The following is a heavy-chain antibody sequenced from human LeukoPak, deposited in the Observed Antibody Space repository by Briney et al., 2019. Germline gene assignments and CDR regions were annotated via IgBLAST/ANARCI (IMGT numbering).Heavy chain of an antibody. CDR2: IYYSGST. CDR3: ARSKAWFGELSDNWFDP. J-gene: IGHJ5*02. D-gene: IGHD3-10*01. CDR1: GGSISSGGYY. V-gene: IGHV4-31*03. Sequence: PSETLSLTCTVSGGSISSGGYYWSWIRQHPGKGLEWIGYIYYSGSTYYNPSLKSRVTISVDTSKNQFSLKLSSVTAADTAVYYCARSKAWFGELSDNWFDPWGQGTLVTVSS.